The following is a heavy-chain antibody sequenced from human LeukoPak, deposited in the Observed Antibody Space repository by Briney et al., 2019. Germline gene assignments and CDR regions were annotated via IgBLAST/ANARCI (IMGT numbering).Heavy chain of an antibody. V-gene: IGHV3-23*01. CDR3: AKGGLYYYMDV. D-gene: IGHD5-12*01. J-gene: IGHJ6*03. Sequence: GGSLRLSCAASGFTFSSYAMSWVRQAPGKGLEWVSAISHSGDSTYYADSVKGRFTISRDNSKNTLYLQMNSLRAEDTVIYYCAKGGLYYYMDVWGKGTTVTVSS. CDR1: GFTFSSYA. CDR2: ISHSGDST.